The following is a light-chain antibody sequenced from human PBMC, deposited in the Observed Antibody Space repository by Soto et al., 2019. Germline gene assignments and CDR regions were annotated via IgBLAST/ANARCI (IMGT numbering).Light chain of an antibody. V-gene: IGLV2-23*01. CDR1: SSDVGSYTL. J-gene: IGLJ2*01. CDR2: EGT. CDR3: CSNPGSGTWV. Sequence: QSVLTQPASVSGSPGQSITISCTATSSDVGSYTLVSWYQQRPDKAPKLIIYEGTKRPSGVSNRFSGSKSGNTASLTISGLQADEEADYYCCSNPGSGTWVFGGGTKLTVL.